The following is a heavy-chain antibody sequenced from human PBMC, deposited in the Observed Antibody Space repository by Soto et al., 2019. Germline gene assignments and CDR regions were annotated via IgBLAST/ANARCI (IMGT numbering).Heavy chain of an antibody. CDR3: YSSGW. CDR1: GFTFRSFA. J-gene: IGHJ4*02. V-gene: IGHV3-30*04. CDR2: VSDDGVTK. D-gene: IGHD6-19*01. Sequence: QVQLVESGGGVVQPGRSLRLSCAASGFTFRSFAMHWVRQAPGKGLEWVALVSDDGVTKYYADSVTGRFTISRDNSKNTLYLEMNSLRTEDTAVYYGYSSGWWGQGTLVTVSS.